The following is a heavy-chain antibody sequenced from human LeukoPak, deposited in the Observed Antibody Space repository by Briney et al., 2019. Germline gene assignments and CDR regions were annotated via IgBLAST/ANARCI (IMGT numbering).Heavy chain of an antibody. D-gene: IGHD1-26*01. V-gene: IGHV1-46*01. CDR2: INPSGSST. J-gene: IGHJ5*02. CDR3: ARDNSVGEVAWSLEP. Sequence: ASVKLSCNAAGYSFTSHYMHGGRQAPGQGRKWWRGINPSGSSTLSGHKFQGRVHMNRDMSTTTDYMELSSLRSEDRAVYFCARDNSVGEVAWSLEPWGKGTLV. CDR1: GYSFTSHY.